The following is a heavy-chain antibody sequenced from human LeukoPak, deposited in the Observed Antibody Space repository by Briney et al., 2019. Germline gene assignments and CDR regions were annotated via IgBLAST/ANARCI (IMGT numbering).Heavy chain of an antibody. D-gene: IGHD5-12*01. CDR3: AKDHVATIYLFDY. CDR1: GFTFSSYA. J-gene: IGHJ4*02. V-gene: IGHV3-23*01. Sequence: GGSLRLSCAASGFTFSSYAMSGVGQAPGRGLEWVSPISGGGGSKYYADSVRDGFTISRDNSKNTLYLQMNRLRAEDTTVYYCAKDHVATIYLFDYWGQGTLVTVSS. CDR2: ISGGGGSK.